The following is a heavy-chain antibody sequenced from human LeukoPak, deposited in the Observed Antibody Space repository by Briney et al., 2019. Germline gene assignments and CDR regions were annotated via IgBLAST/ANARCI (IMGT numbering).Heavy chain of an antibody. CDR3: AGGDSIGWTDGFQL. V-gene: IGHV4-34*01. Sequence: SETLSLTCAVYGGSFSGYYWSWIRQPPGRGLEWIGEINHSGSTNYNPSLKSRVTISVDTSKNQFSLKLSSVTAADTAVYYCAGGDSIGWTDGFQLWGQGTLVTVSS. CDR1: GGSFSGYY. CDR2: INHSGST. J-gene: IGHJ1*01. D-gene: IGHD6-19*01.